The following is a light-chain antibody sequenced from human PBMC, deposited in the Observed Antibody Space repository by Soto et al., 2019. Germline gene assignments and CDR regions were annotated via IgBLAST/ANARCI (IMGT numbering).Light chain of an antibody. V-gene: IGLV1-40*01. J-gene: IGLJ2*01. CDR3: QSYDSSLSGNVV. CDR2: GNS. CDR1: SSNIGAGYD. Sequence: QSVLTHPPSVSVAPGQRVTISCTGSSSNIGAGYDVHWYQQLPGTAPKLLIYGNSNRPSGVPDRFSGSKSGTSASLAITGLQAEDEADYYCQSYDSSLSGNVVFCGGNKVTVL.